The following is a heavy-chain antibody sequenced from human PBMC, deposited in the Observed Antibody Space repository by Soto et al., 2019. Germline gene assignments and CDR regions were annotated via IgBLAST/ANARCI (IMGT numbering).Heavy chain of an antibody. CDR1: GFTFSRYW. J-gene: IGHJ4*02. CDR3: TRLATWGDGYNSDY. CDR2: IKQDGSEK. Sequence: PGGSLRLSCAASGFTFSRYWMTWGRQAPGKGLEWVAKIKQDGSEKYYVDSVKGRFTISRDNAETSLYLQMNSLKTEDAAVYYCTRLATWGDGYNSDYWGQGTLVTVSS. D-gene: IGHD5-12*01. V-gene: IGHV3-7*03.